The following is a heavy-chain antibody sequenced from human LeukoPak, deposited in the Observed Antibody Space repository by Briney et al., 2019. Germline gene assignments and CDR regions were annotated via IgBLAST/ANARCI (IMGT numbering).Heavy chain of an antibody. CDR3: ARVLDLSKRGLEAFDI. Sequence: SETLSLTCTVSGGSISSYFWSWIRQPPGKGLEWIGYVYYSGSTNYNPSLKSRVTISVDTSKKQFSLKLSSATAADTAVYYCARVLDLSKRGLEAFDIWGQGTMVTVSS. CDR2: VYYSGST. V-gene: IGHV4-59*01. CDR1: GGSISSYF. J-gene: IGHJ3*02. D-gene: IGHD3-16*01.